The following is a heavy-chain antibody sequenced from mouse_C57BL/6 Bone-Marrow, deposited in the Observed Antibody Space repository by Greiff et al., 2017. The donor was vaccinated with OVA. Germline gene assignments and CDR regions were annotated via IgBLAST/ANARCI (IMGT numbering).Heavy chain of an antibody. D-gene: IGHD1-1*01. CDR1: GYTFTSYG. J-gene: IGHJ3*01. CDR3: ALLGAY. V-gene: IGHV1-81*01. Sequence: VQLQQSGAELARPGASVKLSCKASGYTFTSYGISWVKQRTGQGLEWIGEIYPRSGNTYNNAKFTGKVTLTANKSSRTAYMELRSLTSEDSAVYFCALLGAYGGQETLVTVSA. CDR2: IYPRSGNT.